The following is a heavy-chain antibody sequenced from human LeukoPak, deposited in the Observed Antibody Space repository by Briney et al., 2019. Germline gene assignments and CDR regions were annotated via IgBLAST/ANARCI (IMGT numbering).Heavy chain of an antibody. Sequence: PSETLSLTCAVYGGSFSGYYWSWIRQPPGKGLEWIGEINHSGSTNYNPSLKSRVTISVDTSKNQFSLKLSSVTAADTAVYYCARDGYSGNDGIWGQGTLVTVSS. V-gene: IGHV4-34*01. CDR2: INHSGST. D-gene: IGHD5-12*01. CDR1: GGSFSGYY. J-gene: IGHJ4*02. CDR3: ARDGYSGNDGI.